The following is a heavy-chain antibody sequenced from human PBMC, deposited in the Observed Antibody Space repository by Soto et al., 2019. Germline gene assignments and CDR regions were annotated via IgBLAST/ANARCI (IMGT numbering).Heavy chain of an antibody. J-gene: IGHJ4*02. D-gene: IGHD5-12*01. CDR1: GGSISSSSYY. CDR2: IYYSGST. V-gene: IGHV4-39*01. Sequence: SETLSLTCTVSGGSISSSSYYWGWIRQPPGKGLEWIGSIYYSGSTYYNPSLKSRVTISVDTPKNQFSLKLSSVTAADTAVYYCASRPEMATTIADYWGQGTLVTVSS. CDR3: ASRPEMATTIADY.